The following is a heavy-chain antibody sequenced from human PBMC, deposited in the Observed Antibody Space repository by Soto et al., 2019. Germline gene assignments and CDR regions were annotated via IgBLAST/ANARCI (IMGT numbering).Heavy chain of an antibody. J-gene: IGHJ3*02. Sequence: GGSLRLSCAASGFTFSSYSMNWVRQAPGKGLEWVSSISSSSYIYYADSVKGRFTISRDNAKNSLYLQMNSLRAEDTAVYYCARDPGRAAAGAFDIWGQGTMVTVSS. CDR2: ISSSSYI. V-gene: IGHV3-21*01. CDR3: ARDPGRAAAGAFDI. CDR1: GFTFSSYS. D-gene: IGHD6-13*01.